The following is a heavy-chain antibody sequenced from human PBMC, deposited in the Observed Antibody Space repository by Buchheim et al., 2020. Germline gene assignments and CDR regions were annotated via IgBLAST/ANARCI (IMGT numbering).Heavy chain of an antibody. D-gene: IGHD6-13*01. CDR1: GFTFSNFG. J-gene: IGHJ4*02. Sequence: QVQLVESGGGVVQPGRSLRLSCTASGFTFSNFGMHWVRQAPGKGLEWVAVIWYAGSNKYYADSVKGRFTISRDNSQKTLYLQMNSLRAEDTAVYYCAKVGGSNSWYYFDYWGQGTL. CDR3: AKVGGSNSWYYFDY. V-gene: IGHV3-33*06. CDR2: IWYAGSNK.